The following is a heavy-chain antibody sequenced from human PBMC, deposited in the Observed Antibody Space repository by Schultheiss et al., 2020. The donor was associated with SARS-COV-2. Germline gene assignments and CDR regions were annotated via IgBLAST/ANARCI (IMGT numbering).Heavy chain of an antibody. CDR2: ISGSGGST. CDR1: GFTFSSYA. J-gene: IGHJ6*02. CDR3: AKGGLRGADREVYYYYYGMDV. V-gene: IGHV3-23*01. D-gene: IGHD3-10*01. Sequence: GGSLRLSCAASGFTFSSYAMSWVRQAPGKGLEWVSAISGSGGSTYYADSVKGRFTISRDNSKNTLYLQMNSLRAEDTAVYYCAKGGLRGADREVYYYYYGMDVWGQGTTVTVSS.